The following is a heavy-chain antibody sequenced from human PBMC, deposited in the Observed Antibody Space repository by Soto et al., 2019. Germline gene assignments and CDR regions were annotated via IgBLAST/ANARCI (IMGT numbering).Heavy chain of an antibody. CDR2: LYASGST. V-gene: IGHV4-4*07. CDR1: GDSFSNYF. CDR3: ARVDCSGGSCYSHYYYGMDV. J-gene: IGHJ6*02. D-gene: IGHD2-15*01. Sequence: QVQLQESGPGLVTPSETLSLTCTVSGDSFSNYFWSWIRQPAGKGLEWIGRLYASGSTNYNPSLKSRVTMSVDTSKNQFSLRLSSVTAADTAVYYCARVDCSGGSCYSHYYYGMDVWGQGTTVTVSS.